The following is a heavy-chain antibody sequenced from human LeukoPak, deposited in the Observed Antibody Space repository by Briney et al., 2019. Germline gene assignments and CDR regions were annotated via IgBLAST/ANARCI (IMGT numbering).Heavy chain of an antibody. CDR2: IYYSGST. V-gene: IGHV4-59*08. CDR1: GGSISSYY. Sequence: SETLSLTCIVSGGSISSYYWSWIRQPPGKGLEWIGYIYYSGSTNYNPSLKSRVTISVDTSKNQFSLKLGSVTAADTAVYYCARRRVSSSMAEYFDLWGRGTLVTVSS. D-gene: IGHD6-13*01. CDR3: ARRRVSSSMAEYFDL. J-gene: IGHJ2*01.